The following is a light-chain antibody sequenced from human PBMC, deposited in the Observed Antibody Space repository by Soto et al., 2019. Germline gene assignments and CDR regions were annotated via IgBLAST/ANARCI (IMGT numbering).Light chain of an antibody. CDR1: SSDFTGYNY. J-gene: IGLJ1*01. V-gene: IGLV2-8*01. CDR3: CSYTRTSNHYF. CDR2: EVS. Sequence: QSVLTQPPSASGSPGQSVTISCTGTSSDFTGYNYVSWYQQHPGKAPKLMIYEVSKRPSGVPDRFSGSKSGNTASLTISGLQAEDEAVYYCCSYTRTSNHYFFGSGTKVTVL.